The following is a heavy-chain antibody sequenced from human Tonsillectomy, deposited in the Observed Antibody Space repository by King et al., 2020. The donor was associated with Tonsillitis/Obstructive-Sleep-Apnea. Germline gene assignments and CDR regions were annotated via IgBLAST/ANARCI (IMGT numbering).Heavy chain of an antibody. CDR3: AGDDWTYPAYLDY. Sequence: VQLVESGGDLVQPGGSLRLSCAASGFTFSNYSMSLVRQAPGKGLAWVSSISGSGGIAYYADSVTCRFSISRNNSKNTLYLQMNLLTAEYTAVYYCAGDDWTYPAYLDYWGQGTLVTVSS. V-gene: IGHV3-23*04. CDR2: ISGSGGIA. D-gene: IGHD1-7*01. CDR1: GFTFSNYS. J-gene: IGHJ4*02.